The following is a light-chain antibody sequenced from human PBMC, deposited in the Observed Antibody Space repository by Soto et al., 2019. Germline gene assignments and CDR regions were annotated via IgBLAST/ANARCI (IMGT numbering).Light chain of an antibody. CDR1: SGHDTYA. J-gene: IGLJ2*01. V-gene: IGLV4-69*01. Sequence: QPVLTQSPSASASLGASVKLTCTLPSGHDTYAIAWHQQQPGTGPRFLLKINSDGSHIKGDEIPDRFSGSSSGTERYLTISRLQSEDEGDYYCQTWGTGIHVVFGGGTQLTVL. CDR3: QTWGTGIHVV. CDR2: INSDGSH.